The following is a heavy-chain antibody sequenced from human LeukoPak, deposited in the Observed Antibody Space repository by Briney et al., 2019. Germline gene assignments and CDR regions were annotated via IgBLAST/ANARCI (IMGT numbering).Heavy chain of an antibody. Sequence: ASVKVPCKASGYTFTTYYMHWVRQAPGQGLEWMGIINPSDGSTTYPQKFQGRVTMTRDTSTSTVYVELSSLRSEDTAVYYCARRSHQLQSDYWGQGTLVTVSS. V-gene: IGHV1-46*01. D-gene: IGHD2-2*01. J-gene: IGHJ4*02. CDR1: GYTFTTYY. CDR2: INPSDGST. CDR3: ARRSHQLQSDY.